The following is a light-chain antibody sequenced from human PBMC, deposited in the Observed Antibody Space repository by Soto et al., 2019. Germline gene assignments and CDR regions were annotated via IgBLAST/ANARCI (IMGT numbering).Light chain of an antibody. CDR1: QSVGGNY. CDR3: QQYGTSPRT. J-gene: IGKJ1*01. CDR2: GAS. Sequence: EIVLTQSPGTLSLSPGERATLSCRASQSVGGNYLAWYHQKPGQAPRLLIYGASSRAAGIPDRFIGSGSGTDFSLTISRLEPEDFAVYYCQQYGTSPRTFGQGTKVEIK. V-gene: IGKV3-20*01.